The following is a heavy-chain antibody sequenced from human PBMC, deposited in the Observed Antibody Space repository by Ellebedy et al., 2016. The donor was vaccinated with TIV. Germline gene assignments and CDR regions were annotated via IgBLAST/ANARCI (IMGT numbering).Heavy chain of an antibody. J-gene: IGHJ4*02. CDR3: ARGDRGSGWYWDK. Sequence: GESLKISCKGSGYSFTTYWIGWVRQMPGIGLQWMGIIYPGDSETITRYSPSFPGQVTISVDKSISTAYLQWSSLKASDTAIYYCARGDRGSGWYWDKWGQGTLFTVSS. CDR2: IYPGDSETIT. D-gene: IGHD6-19*01. V-gene: IGHV5-51*01. CDR1: GYSFTTYW.